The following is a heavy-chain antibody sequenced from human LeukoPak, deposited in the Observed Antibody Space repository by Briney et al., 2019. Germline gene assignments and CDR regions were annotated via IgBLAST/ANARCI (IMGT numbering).Heavy chain of an antibody. CDR3: ARGTGTTYYYYYMDV. Sequence: SETLSLTCTVSGGSISSYYWSWIRQPPGKGLEWIGYIYYSGSTNYNPSLKSRVTISVDTSKNQLSLKLSSVTAADTAVYYYARGTGTTYYYYYMDVWGKGTTVTVSS. V-gene: IGHV4-59*01. CDR1: GGSISSYY. CDR2: IYYSGST. D-gene: IGHD1-1*01. J-gene: IGHJ6*03.